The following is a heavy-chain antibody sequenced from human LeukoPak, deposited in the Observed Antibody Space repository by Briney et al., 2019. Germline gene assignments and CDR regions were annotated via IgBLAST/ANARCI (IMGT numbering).Heavy chain of an antibody. V-gene: IGHV3-49*04. Sequence: GRSLRLSCTASGFTFGDYAMSWVRQAPGKGLEWVGFIRSKAYGGTTEYAASVKGRFTISRDDSKSIAYLQMNSLKTEDTAVYYCTRVGTQYDFWSGYYYYYYMDVWGKGTTVTVSS. D-gene: IGHD3-3*01. CDR1: GFTFGDYA. J-gene: IGHJ6*03. CDR3: TRVGTQYDFWSGYYYYYYMDV. CDR2: IRSKAYGGTT.